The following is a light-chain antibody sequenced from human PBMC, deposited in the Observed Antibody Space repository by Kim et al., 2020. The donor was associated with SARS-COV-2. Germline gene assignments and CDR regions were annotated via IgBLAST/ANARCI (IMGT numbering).Light chain of an antibody. Sequence: FGSPGERAPLSCRASQSVSSNLAWYQQKPGQAPRLLIYGASTRATGIPARFSGSGSGTEFTLTISSLQSEDFAVYYCQQYNNWRTFGQGTKVDIK. CDR3: QQYNNWRT. CDR2: GAS. J-gene: IGKJ1*01. V-gene: IGKV3-15*01. CDR1: QSVSSN.